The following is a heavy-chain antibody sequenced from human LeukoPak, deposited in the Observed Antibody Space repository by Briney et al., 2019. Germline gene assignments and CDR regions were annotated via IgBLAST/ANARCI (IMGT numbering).Heavy chain of an antibody. V-gene: IGHV4-39*07. Sequence: PSETLSLTCTVSGGSISRSSNYWGWIRQPPGKGLEWIGSIYYSGSTYYNPSLKSRVTISVDTSKNQFSLKLSSVTAADTAVYYCARDLPGATFGWGQGTLVTVSS. CDR2: IYYSGST. CDR1: GGSISRSSNY. CDR3: ARDLPGATFG. J-gene: IGHJ4*02. D-gene: IGHD1-26*01.